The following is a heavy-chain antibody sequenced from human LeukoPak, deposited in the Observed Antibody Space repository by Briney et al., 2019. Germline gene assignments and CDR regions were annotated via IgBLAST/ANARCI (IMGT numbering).Heavy chain of an antibody. CDR1: GFTFSSYA. D-gene: IGHD6-13*01. V-gene: IGHV3-64*01. CDR2: ISSNGGST. Sequence: GGSLRLSCAASGFTFSSYAMHWVRQPPGKGLEYVSAISSNGGSTYYANSVKGRFTISRDNCKNTLYLQMGSLRAEDMAVYYCASYSSSWTSLNYGMDVWGQGTTVTVSS. J-gene: IGHJ6*02. CDR3: ASYSSSWTSLNYGMDV.